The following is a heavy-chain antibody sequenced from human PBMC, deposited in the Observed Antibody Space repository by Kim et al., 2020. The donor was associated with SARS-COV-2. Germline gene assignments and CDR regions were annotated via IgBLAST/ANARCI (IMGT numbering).Heavy chain of an antibody. CDR3: ASYMVRGAPEVDY. Sequence: SVKVSCKASGGTFSSYAISWVRQAPGQGLEWTGGIIPIFGTANYAQKFQGRVTITADESTSTAYMELSSLRSEDTAVYYCASYMVRGAPEVDYWGQGTLVTVSS. D-gene: IGHD3-10*01. CDR1: GGTFSSYA. J-gene: IGHJ4*02. CDR2: IIPIFGTA. V-gene: IGHV1-69*13.